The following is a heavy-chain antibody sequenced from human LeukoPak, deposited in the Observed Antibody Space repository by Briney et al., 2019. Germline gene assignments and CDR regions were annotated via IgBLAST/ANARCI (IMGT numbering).Heavy chain of an antibody. CDR1: GGSISSSGYY. V-gene: IGHV4-39*01. J-gene: IGHJ4*02. D-gene: IGHD6-19*01. Sequence: SETLSLTCTVSGGSISSSGYYWGWIRQPPRKGLEWIGSIYYSGSTYYNPSLKSRVTMSVDTSKNQFSLRLSSVTAADTAVYYCATPGYSSGWYLFDYWGRGTLVTVSS. CDR2: IYYSGST. CDR3: ATPGYSSGWYLFDY.